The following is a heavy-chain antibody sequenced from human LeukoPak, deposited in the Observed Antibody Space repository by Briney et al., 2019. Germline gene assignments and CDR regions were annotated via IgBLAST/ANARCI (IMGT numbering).Heavy chain of an antibody. Sequence: PSETLSLTCTVSGGSISSGGYYWSWIRQPPGKGLEWIGAINHSGSTNYNPSLKSQVTISVDTSKNQFSLKLSSVTAADTAVYYCAKLGGGPKRMVRGVHDYWGQGTLVTVSS. CDR3: AKLGGGPKRMVRGVHDY. CDR1: GGSISSGGYY. V-gene: IGHV4-39*07. D-gene: IGHD3-10*01. CDR2: INHSGST. J-gene: IGHJ4*02.